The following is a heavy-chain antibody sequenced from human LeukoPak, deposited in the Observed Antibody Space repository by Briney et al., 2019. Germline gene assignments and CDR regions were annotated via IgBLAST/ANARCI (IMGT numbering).Heavy chain of an antibody. CDR3: ARDPGSSYGLFDY. CDR2: ISYDGSNK. Sequence: PGGSLGLSCAASGFTFSSYAMHWVRQAPGKGLEWVAVISYDGSNKYYADSVKGRFTISRDNSKNTLYLQMNSLRAEDTAVYYCARDPGSSYGLFDYWGQGTLVTVSS. V-gene: IGHV3-30-3*01. CDR1: GFTFSSYA. J-gene: IGHJ4*02. D-gene: IGHD5-18*01.